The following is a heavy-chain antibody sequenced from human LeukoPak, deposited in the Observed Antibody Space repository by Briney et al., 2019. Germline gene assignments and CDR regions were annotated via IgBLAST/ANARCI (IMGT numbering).Heavy chain of an antibody. CDR3: ANLITGMGD. D-gene: IGHD1-14*01. CDR2: INHSGST. CDR1: GGSFSGYY. V-gene: IGHV4-34*01. Sequence: PSETLSLTCAVYGGSFSGYYWSWIRQPPGKGLEWIGEINHSGSTNYNPSLKSRVTISVDTSKNQFSLKLSSVTAADTAVYYCANLITGMGDWGQGTLVTVSS. J-gene: IGHJ4*02.